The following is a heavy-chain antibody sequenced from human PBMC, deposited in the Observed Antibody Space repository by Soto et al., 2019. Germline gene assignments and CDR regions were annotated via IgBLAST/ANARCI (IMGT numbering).Heavy chain of an antibody. Sequence: GGSLRLSCAASGFTFSNYVMYWVRQAPGKGLEWVSAVSDTGDSTFYAVSVRGRFTISRDNSKNTLYLQMNSLRVEDTAVYYCAKDRSKVLDFWGQGSLVTVSS. CDR2: VSDTGDST. CDR3: AKDRSKVLDF. V-gene: IGHV3-23*01. J-gene: IGHJ4*02. CDR1: GFTFSNYV.